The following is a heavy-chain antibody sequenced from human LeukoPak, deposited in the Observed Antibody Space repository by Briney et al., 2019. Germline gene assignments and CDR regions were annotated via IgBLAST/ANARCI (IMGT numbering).Heavy chain of an antibody. CDR2: IWYDGSNK. Sequence: HPGRSLRLSCAASGFTFSSYGMHWVRQAPGKGLEWVAVIWYDGSNKYYADSVKGRFTISRDNAKNSLYLQMNSLRAEDTAVYYCARGGATERGGTHYYYYYMDVWGKGTTVTVSS. D-gene: IGHD3-16*01. V-gene: IGHV3-33*01. CDR3: ARGGATERGGTHYYYYYMDV. CDR1: GFTFSSYG. J-gene: IGHJ6*03.